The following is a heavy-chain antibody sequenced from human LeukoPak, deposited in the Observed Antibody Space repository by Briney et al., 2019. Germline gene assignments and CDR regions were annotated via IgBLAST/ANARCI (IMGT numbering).Heavy chain of an antibody. J-gene: IGHJ5*02. CDR1: GFSLSIYD. Sequence: GGSLRLSCAASGFSLSIYDMVWVRQAPGKGLEWIASTGLSSSYIGYADSVKGRFTISRGNGENSVYLQMNSLRAEDTAVYFCARERSYCSGATCSLDLWGQGTLATVSS. D-gene: IGHD2-15*01. V-gene: IGHV3-21*01. CDR2: TGLSSSYI. CDR3: ARERSYCSGATCSLDL.